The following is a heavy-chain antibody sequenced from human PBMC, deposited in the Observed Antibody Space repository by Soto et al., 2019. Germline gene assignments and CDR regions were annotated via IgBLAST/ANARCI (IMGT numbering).Heavy chain of an antibody. Sequence: PSETLSLTCTVSGGSISSYYWSWIRQPPGKGLEWIGYIYYSGSTNYNPSLKSRVTISVDTSKNQFSLKLSSVTAADTAVYYCARVFSGFWSGYYIDYWGQGTLVTVSS. D-gene: IGHD3-3*01. CDR3: ARVFSGFWSGYYIDY. CDR2: IYYSGST. V-gene: IGHV4-59*01. CDR1: GGSISSYY. J-gene: IGHJ4*02.